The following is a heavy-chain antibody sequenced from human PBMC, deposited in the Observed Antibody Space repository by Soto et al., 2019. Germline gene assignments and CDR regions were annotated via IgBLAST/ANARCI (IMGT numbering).Heavy chain of an antibody. J-gene: IGHJ4*02. CDR1: GFTFSNYA. Sequence: EVQVLDSGGGLVQPGGSQRLSCEASGFTFSNYAMSWVRQAPGKGLEWVSTISATGSTLYADSVKGRFTISRDNSKNTVYLQMNFLRADDTAVYYCAKVSNKWAVAQRGYFDYWGQGTLVSVS. D-gene: IGHD6-19*01. CDR3: AKVSNKWAVAQRGYFDY. V-gene: IGHV3-23*01. CDR2: ISATGST.